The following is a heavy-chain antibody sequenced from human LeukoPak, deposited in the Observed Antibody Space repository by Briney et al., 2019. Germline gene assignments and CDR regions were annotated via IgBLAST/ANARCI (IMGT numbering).Heavy chain of an antibody. V-gene: IGHV1-69*04. Sequence: ASVKVSCKASGGTFSSYAISWVRQAPGQGLEWMGRIIPILGIANYAQKFQGRVTITADKSTSTAYMELSSLRSEDTAVHYCARAPPRGTMIVVSSWFDPWGQGPLVPVS. CDR3: ARAPPRGTMIVVSSWFDP. CDR1: GGTFSSYA. J-gene: IGHJ5*02. CDR2: IIPILGIA. D-gene: IGHD3-22*01.